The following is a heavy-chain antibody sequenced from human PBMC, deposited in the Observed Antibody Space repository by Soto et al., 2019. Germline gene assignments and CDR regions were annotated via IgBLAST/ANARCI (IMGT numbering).Heavy chain of an antibody. D-gene: IGHD3-9*01. V-gene: IGHV4-30-2*02. Sequence: PSETLSLTCAVSGGSISSGGYSWSWIRQSPGKGLEWIGYIYHSGSTYYNPSLKSRVTISVDRSKNQFSLKLRSVTAADTAIYYCAIIFYDSVVPPSSELHLWGQGAPVTGSS. J-gene: IGHJ1*01. CDR2: IYHSGST. CDR3: AIIFYDSVVPPSSELHL. CDR1: GGSISSGGYS.